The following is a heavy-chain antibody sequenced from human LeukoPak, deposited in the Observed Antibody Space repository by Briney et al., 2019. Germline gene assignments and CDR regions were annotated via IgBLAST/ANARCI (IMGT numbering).Heavy chain of an antibody. CDR1: GGSFSGYY. CDR3: ARGGFTKNWFDP. Sequence: SETLSLTCAVYGGSFSGYYWSWIRQPPGKGLEWIGEINHSGSTNYNPSLKSRVTISVDTSKNQSSLKLSSVTAADTAVYYCARGGFTKNWFDPWGQGTLVTVSS. D-gene: IGHD2-2*01. V-gene: IGHV4-34*01. J-gene: IGHJ5*02. CDR2: INHSGST.